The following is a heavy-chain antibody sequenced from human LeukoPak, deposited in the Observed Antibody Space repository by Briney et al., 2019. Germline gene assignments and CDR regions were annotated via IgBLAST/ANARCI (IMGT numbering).Heavy chain of an antibody. J-gene: IGHJ4*02. D-gene: IGHD3-10*01. CDR2: ISGSGGST. CDR3: TAAYYYDSGSLDY. CDR1: GFTFSSYA. V-gene: IGHV3-23*01. Sequence: GGSLRLSCAASGFTFSSYAMSWVRQAPGKGLEWVSAISGSGGSTYYADSVKGRFTISRDNSKNTLYLQMNSLKTEDTAAYYCTAAYYYDSGSLDYWGQGTLVTVSS.